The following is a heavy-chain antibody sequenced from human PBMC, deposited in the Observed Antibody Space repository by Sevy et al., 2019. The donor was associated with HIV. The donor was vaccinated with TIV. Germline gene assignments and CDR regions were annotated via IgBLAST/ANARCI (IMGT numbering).Heavy chain of an antibody. J-gene: IGHJ4*02. V-gene: IGHV3-15*01. D-gene: IGHD2-15*01. CDR2: IKTKSDGGTT. CDR3: VTDYIKWSPKFFFDY. Sequence: GGSLRLSCAASGFSFSNVYMTWVRQAPGKGLEWVGRIKTKSDGGTTEYAAPVKGRFTISRDDSKDTLCLQMNSLKIQDTAVYYCVTDYIKWSPKFFFDYWGQGTLVTVSS. CDR1: GFSFSNVY.